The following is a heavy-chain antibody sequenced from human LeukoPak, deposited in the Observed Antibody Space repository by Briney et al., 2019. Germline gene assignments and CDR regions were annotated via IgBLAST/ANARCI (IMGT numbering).Heavy chain of an antibody. CDR2: IYPGDSDT. CDR3: ARQRGRANDAFDI. D-gene: IGHD6-25*01. V-gene: IGHV5-51*01. Sequence: GESLKISCKGSGYSFTSYWIGWVRQMPGKGLEWMGIIYPGDSDTRYSPSFQGQVTISADKSISTAYLQWSSLKASDTATYYCARQRGRANDAFDIWGQGTMVTVSS. J-gene: IGHJ3*02. CDR1: GYSFTSYW.